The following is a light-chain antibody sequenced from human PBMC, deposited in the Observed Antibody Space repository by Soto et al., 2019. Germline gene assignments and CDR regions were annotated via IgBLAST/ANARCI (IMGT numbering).Light chain of an antibody. V-gene: IGKV1-9*01. CDR3: QQLNTLPFT. J-gene: IGKJ5*01. Sequence: DIQMTQSPSTLSASVGDTVTITCRASHDISTYLAWYQQKPGKAPKLMIYEASTLQSGVPSRFSGSGSGTEFTLTVSGLLPEDFATYLCQQLNTLPFTFGQGTRLEIK. CDR1: HDISTY. CDR2: EAS.